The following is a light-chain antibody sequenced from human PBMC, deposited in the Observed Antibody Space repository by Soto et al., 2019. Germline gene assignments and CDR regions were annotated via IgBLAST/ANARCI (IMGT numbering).Light chain of an antibody. CDR3: QQSYSTPVT. V-gene: IGKV1-39*01. CDR1: QSISSY. Sequence: DIQMTQSPSSLSASVEDRVTITCRASQSISSYLNWYQQKPGKAPKLLIYAASSLQSGVPSRFSGSGSGTDLTLPISSLQPEDFATYYCQQSYSTPVTFGQGTKVDI. J-gene: IGKJ1*01. CDR2: AAS.